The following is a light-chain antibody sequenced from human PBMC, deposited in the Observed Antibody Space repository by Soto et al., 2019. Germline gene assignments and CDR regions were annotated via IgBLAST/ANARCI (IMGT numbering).Light chain of an antibody. Sequence: LTQPASVSGSPGQSITISCTGTSSDVGSYNLVSWYQQHPGKAPKLMIYEGSKRPSGVSNRFSGSKSDNTASLTISGLQAEDEADYYCCSYAGSSTYVFGTGTKVTVL. CDR3: CSYAGSSTYV. CDR1: SSDVGSYNL. CDR2: EGS. J-gene: IGLJ1*01. V-gene: IGLV2-23*01.